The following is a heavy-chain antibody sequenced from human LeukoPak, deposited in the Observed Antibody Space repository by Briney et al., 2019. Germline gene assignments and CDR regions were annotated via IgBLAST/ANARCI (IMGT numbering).Heavy chain of an antibody. Sequence: GGSLRLSCAASGFTFSSYAMSWVRQAPGKGLEWVSAISGSGGSTYYADSVKGRFTISRDNPKNTLYLQMNSLRAEDTAVYYCATMTYYDFWSGYPDSDYWGQGTLVTVSS. V-gene: IGHV3-23*01. CDR1: GFTFSSYA. D-gene: IGHD3-3*01. CDR3: ATMTYYDFWSGYPDSDY. CDR2: ISGSGGST. J-gene: IGHJ4*02.